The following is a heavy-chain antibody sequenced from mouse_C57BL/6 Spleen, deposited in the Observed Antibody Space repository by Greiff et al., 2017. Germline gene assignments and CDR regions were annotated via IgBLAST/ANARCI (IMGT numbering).Heavy chain of an antibody. V-gene: IGHV5-4*03. Sequence: EVKLMESGGGLVKPGGSLKLSCAASGFTFSSYAISWVRQTPEKRLEWVATISDGGSYTYYPDNVKGRFTISRDNAKNNLYLQISHLKSEDTAMYYCARADYDGFAYWGQVILVTVSA. CDR2: ISDGGSYT. J-gene: IGHJ3*01. CDR3: ARADYDGFAY. D-gene: IGHD2-4*01. CDR1: GFTFSSYA.